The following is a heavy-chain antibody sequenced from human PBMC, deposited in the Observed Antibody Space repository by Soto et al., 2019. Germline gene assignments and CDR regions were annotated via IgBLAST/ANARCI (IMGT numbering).Heavy chain of an antibody. CDR3: AKVSGDDCSSTSCYIGHFQH. Sequence: PGGSLRLSCATSGFTFSSYGMHWVRQAPGKGLEWVAVISYDGSNKYYADSVKGRFTISRDNSKNTLYLQMNSLRAEDTAVYYCAKVSGDDCSSTSCYIGHFQHWGQGTLVTSPQ. CDR2: ISYDGSNK. D-gene: IGHD2-2*02. V-gene: IGHV3-30*18. CDR1: GFTFSSYG. J-gene: IGHJ1*01.